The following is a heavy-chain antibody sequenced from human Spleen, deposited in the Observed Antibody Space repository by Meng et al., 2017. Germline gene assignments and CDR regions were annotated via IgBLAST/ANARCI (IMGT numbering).Heavy chain of an antibody. J-gene: IGHJ4*02. V-gene: IGHV3-30*04. CDR1: GFTFSSYA. CDR3: ARDREPSNMHSLDH. Sequence: GESLKISCAASGFTFSSYAMHWVRQAPGKGLEWVAVISYDGSNKYYADSVKARFTVSRDNSKNTLFLHMNSLRAEDTAVYYCARDREPSNMHSLDHWGQGTLVTVSS. D-gene: IGHD1-14*01. CDR2: ISYDGSNK.